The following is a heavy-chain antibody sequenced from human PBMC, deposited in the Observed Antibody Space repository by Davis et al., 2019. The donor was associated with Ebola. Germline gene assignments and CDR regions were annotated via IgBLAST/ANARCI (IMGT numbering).Heavy chain of an antibody. J-gene: IGHJ3*02. V-gene: IGHV1-46*03. CDR1: GYTFTNYY. Sequence: ASVKVSCKASGYTFTNYYMHRVRQAPGQGLEWMGMINPNDGRTIYAQTFQGRVTVTREPSTTTVYMDLSSLRSEDTALYYCTTPGGQDSGYDVFDIWGQGTMVTVSS. CDR2: INPNDGRT. D-gene: IGHD5-12*01. CDR3: TTPGGQDSGYDVFDI.